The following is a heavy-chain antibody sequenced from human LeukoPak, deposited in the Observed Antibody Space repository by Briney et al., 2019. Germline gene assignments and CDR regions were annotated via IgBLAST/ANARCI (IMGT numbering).Heavy chain of an antibody. CDR3: VKDSSWMGEYYFDY. CDR2: INAGNGNT. CDR1: GYTFTSYA. D-gene: IGHD3-16*01. V-gene: IGHV1-3*01. J-gene: IGHJ4*02. Sequence: GASVKVSCKASGYTFTSYAMHWVRQAPGQRLEWMGWINAGNGNTKYSQEFQGRVTITRDTSASTAYMELSSLRADDTAVYYCVKDSSWMGEYYFDYWGQGTLVTVSS.